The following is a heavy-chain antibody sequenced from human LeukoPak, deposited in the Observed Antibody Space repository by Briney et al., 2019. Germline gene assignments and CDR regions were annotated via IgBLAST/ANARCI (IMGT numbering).Heavy chain of an antibody. J-gene: IGHJ4*02. CDR3: ARAGITMIVPYDY. CDR1: GFNFSSYS. CDR2: ISSSSSYI. Sequence: PGGSLRLSCAASGFNFSSYSMNRGRQAPGQGLEWVSSISSSSSYIYYADSVEGRFTISRDNAKNSLYLQMNSLRAEDTAVYYCARAGITMIVPYDYWGQGTLVTVSS. V-gene: IGHV3-21*01. D-gene: IGHD3-22*01.